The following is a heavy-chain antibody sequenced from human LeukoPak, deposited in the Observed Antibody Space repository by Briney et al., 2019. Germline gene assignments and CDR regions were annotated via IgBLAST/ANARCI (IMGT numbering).Heavy chain of an antibody. CDR1: GGSFSDFY. Sequence: SETLSLTCAVYGGSFSDFYWSWICQPLRQGLELIGEINHSGSTINNPSLKRRVTISVDTSKNQFSLKLSSVTAADTAVYYCARRRSGMISIDYWGQGTLVTVSS. CDR3: ARRRSGMISIDY. J-gene: IGHJ4*02. D-gene: IGHD3-16*01. V-gene: IGHV4-34*01. CDR2: INHSGST.